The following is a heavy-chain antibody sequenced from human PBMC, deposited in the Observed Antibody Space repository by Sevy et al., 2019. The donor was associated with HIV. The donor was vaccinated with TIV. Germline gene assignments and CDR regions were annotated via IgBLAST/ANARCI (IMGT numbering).Heavy chain of an antibody. CDR3: AKGVSGGNSGAAFDY. Sequence: GGSLRLSCAGSGFTFGNYAMYWVRQSPGKGLEWVSGISWNSGSMGYADAVEGRFTISRDNAKNSLHLEMNSLRPDDTALYYCAKGVSGGNSGAAFDYWGQGTRVTVSS. D-gene: IGHD2-15*01. CDR2: ISWNSGSM. V-gene: IGHV3-9*01. J-gene: IGHJ4*02. CDR1: GFTFGNYA.